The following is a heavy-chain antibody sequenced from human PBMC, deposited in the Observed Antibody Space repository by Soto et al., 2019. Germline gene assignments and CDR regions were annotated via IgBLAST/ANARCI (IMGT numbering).Heavy chain of an antibody. CDR3: ARGMTTVTAFDS. CDR2: INPNNGGT. J-gene: IGHJ4*02. Sequence: ASVKVSCKASGYTFTGYYMHWVRQAPGQGLEWMGYINPNNGGTNYAQKFQGWVTMTRDTSISTAYMELRRLRSDDTAVYYCARGMTTVTAFDSWGQGTLVTVSS. CDR1: GYTFTGYY. D-gene: IGHD4-17*01. V-gene: IGHV1-2*04.